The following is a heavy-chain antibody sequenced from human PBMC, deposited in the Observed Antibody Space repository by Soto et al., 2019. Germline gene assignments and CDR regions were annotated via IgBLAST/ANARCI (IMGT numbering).Heavy chain of an antibody. CDR3: ARDPGTYSGSYRY. V-gene: IGHV1-18*04. Sequence: QVQLVQSGAEVKKPGASVQVYCKASGYSFTTYGISWVRQAPGQGLEWMGWISPYNGNTNYAQKFQGRVTMTTDTSTTTAFMDLRTLRLDDTAVYYCARDPGTYSGSYRYWGQGTLDTVSS. CDR2: ISPYNGNT. J-gene: IGHJ4*01. CDR1: GYSFTTYG. D-gene: IGHD1-26*01.